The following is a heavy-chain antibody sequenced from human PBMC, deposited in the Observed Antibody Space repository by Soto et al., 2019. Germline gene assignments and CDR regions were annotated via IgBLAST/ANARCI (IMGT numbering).Heavy chain of an antibody. V-gene: IGHV1-18*01. D-gene: IGHD6-19*01. CDR1: GYSFTNYG. J-gene: IGHJ6*03. CDR2: ISAFNGNT. CDR3: ARDRGVAPPVAGNTHYYYYMDV. Sequence: QDQLLQSGAEVKKPGASVTVSCKASGYSFTNYGITWVRQAPGQGLEWMGWISAFNGNTHYAQKPQGRVTMTTDASTSTAYMQLRSLRSDDTAVYYCARDRGVAPPVAGNTHYYYYMDVWCKGTTVTVSS.